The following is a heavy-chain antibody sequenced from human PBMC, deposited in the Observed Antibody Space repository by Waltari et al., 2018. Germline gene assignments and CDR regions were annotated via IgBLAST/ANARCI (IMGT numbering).Heavy chain of an antibody. Sequence: QVQLQESGPGLVKPSQTLSLTCTVSGGSISSGSYYWSWIRQPAGKGLEWIGRIYTSGSTNYNPSLKSRVTISVDTSKNQFSLKLSSVTAADTAVYYCARDSGWLPYWGQGTLVTVSS. V-gene: IGHV4-61*02. D-gene: IGHD5-12*01. CDR3: ARDSGWLPY. J-gene: IGHJ4*02. CDR2: IYTSGST. CDR1: GGSISSGSYY.